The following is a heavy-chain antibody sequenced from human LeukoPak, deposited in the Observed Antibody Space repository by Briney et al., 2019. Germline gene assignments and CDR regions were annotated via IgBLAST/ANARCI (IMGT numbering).Heavy chain of an antibody. Sequence: PSETLSLTCTVSGASISSGGYYWTWIRQHPGKGLEWIGYIYYSGSTYNPSLKSRVTISVDTSKNQFSLKLSSVTAADTAVYYCATRSSWYGPFWYWGQGTLVTVSS. J-gene: IGHJ4*02. D-gene: IGHD6-13*01. CDR1: GASISSGGYY. V-gene: IGHV4-31*03. CDR3: ATRSSWYGPFWY. CDR2: IYYSGST.